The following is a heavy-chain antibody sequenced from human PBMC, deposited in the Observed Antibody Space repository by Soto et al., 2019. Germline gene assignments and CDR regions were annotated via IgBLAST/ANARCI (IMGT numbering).Heavy chain of an antibody. D-gene: IGHD6-6*01. CDR1: GYTFTSYY. CDR2: IIPIFGTA. J-gene: IGHJ4*02. Sequence: SVKVSCKASGYTFTSYYMHWVRQAPGQGLEWMGGIIPIFGTANYAQKFQGRVTITADESTSTAYMELSSLRSEDTAVYYCARGSQSYSSSFAFDYWGQGTLVTVS. CDR3: ARGSQSYSSSFAFDY. V-gene: IGHV1-69*13.